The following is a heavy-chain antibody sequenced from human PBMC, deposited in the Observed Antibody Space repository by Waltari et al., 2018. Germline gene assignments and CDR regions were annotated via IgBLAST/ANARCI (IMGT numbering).Heavy chain of an antibody. J-gene: IGHJ4*02. Sequence: EVQLVESGGDLVQPGGSLRLSCAASGFTFSSYWMSWVRQAPGMGLEWVANINQDGSGKYYVDSVRGRFTISRDNAKNSLYLQMNSLRAEDTAVFYCARGRYSDTGGYGEKDCWGQGTLVTVSS. CDR2: INQDGSGK. V-gene: IGHV3-7*01. D-gene: IGHD3-22*01. CDR1: GFTFSSYW. CDR3: ARGRYSDTGGYGEKDC.